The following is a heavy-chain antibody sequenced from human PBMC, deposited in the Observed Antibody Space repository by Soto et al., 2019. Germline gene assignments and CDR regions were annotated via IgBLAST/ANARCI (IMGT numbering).Heavy chain of an antibody. CDR3: ASRIYDYIWGSYRYGDAFDI. V-gene: IGHV3-74*01. J-gene: IGHJ3*02. Sequence: GESLKISCAASGFTFSSYWMHWVRQAPGKGLVWVSRINSDGSSTSYADSVKGRFTISRDNAKNTLYLQMNSLRAEDTAVYYCASRIYDYIWGSYRYGDAFDIWGQGTMVTVSS. CDR1: GFTFSSYW. D-gene: IGHD3-16*02. CDR2: INSDGSST.